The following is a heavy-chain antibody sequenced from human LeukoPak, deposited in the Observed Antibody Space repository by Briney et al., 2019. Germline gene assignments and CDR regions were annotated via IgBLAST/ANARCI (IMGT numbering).Heavy chain of an antibody. CDR2: ISYSGSP. J-gene: IGHJ1*01. Sequence: SQTLSLTCTVSGASISSGGYYWSWLRQHPGKGLEWVGYISYSGSPYYNPSLKSRVPISVDTSRNQFSLKLSSVTPADTAVYYCARGPHCSSTSCYSEYFHHWGQGTLVTVSS. V-gene: IGHV4-31*03. D-gene: IGHD2-2*01. CDR1: GASISSGGYY. CDR3: ARGPHCSSTSCYSEYFHH.